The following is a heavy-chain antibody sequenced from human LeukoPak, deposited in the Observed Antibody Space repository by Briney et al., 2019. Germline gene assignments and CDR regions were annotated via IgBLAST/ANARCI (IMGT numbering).Heavy chain of an antibody. D-gene: IGHD1-26*01. J-gene: IGHJ6*01. Sequence: GGSLRLSCAASGFTFSNFAMSWVRRTPGKGLEWVSGIINSGDALYGDSVKGRFTISRDNSKNTLYLEMNSLRAEDTAIYYCAKMKGHPLPKYYMDVWGQGTTVTVSS. V-gene: IGHV3-23*01. CDR1: GFTFSNFA. CDR2: IINSGDA. CDR3: AKMKGHPLPKYYMDV.